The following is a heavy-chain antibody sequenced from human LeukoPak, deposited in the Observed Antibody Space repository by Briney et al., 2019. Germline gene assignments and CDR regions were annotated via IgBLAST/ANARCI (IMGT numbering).Heavy chain of an antibody. V-gene: IGHV3-53*01. CDR1: GFTVSSNY. CDR3: AKLGHPLDDY. D-gene: IGHD7-27*01. Sequence: PGGSLRLSCAASGFTVSSNYMSWVCQAPRKGLEWVSGFKGRFTISRDTSKNTLFLQMNSLAADDTAVYYCAKLGHPLDDYWGQGTLVTVSS. J-gene: IGHJ4*02. CDR2: F.